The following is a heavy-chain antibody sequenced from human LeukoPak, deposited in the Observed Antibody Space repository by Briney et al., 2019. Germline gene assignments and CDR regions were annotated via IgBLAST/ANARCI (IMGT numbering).Heavy chain of an antibody. D-gene: IGHD2-15*01. CDR3: ARGYCSGGSCWYFDY. Sequence: GGSLRLSCAASGFTFDDYGMNWVRQAPGKGLEWVSGINWNGGSIGYGDSVKGRLTISRDNAKSSLYLQMNSLRAEDTALYYCARGYCSGGSCWYFDYWGQGTPVTVSS. CDR2: INWNGGSI. J-gene: IGHJ4*02. CDR1: GFTFDDYG. V-gene: IGHV3-20*04.